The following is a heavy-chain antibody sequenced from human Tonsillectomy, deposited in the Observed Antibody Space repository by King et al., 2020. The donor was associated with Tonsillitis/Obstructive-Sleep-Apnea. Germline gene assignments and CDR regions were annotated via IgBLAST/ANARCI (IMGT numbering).Heavy chain of an antibody. V-gene: IGHV3-33*01. Sequence: VQLVESGGGVVQPGRSLRLSCVASGFTFSGSGMHWVRQAPGKGLEWVAVIWYDGINKYYADSVKGRFTISRDNSKNTLYLQINSLRAEDTAVYYCAGKGYSSGWYYFDYWGQGTLVTVSS. J-gene: IGHJ4*02. CDR2: IWYDGINK. CDR3: AGKGYSSGWYYFDY. CDR1: GFTFSGSG. D-gene: IGHD6-19*01.